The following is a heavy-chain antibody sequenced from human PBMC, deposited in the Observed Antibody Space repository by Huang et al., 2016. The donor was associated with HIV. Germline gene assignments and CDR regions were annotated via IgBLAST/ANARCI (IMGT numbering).Heavy chain of an antibody. CDR3: ARQVDGFRSHFDF. V-gene: IGHV5-51*01. J-gene: IGHJ4*02. CDR1: GYGFSSYW. Sequence: EVLLVQSGAELKEPGESLKISCKASGYGFSSYWIGWVRQKPGKGLEWMGIISPRDPETKSSPSFDGQGTISADKSTRTAYLQWESLKAPDTAIYFCARQVDGFRSHFDFWGQGTLVSVSS. CDR2: ISPRDPET. D-gene: IGHD5-18*01.